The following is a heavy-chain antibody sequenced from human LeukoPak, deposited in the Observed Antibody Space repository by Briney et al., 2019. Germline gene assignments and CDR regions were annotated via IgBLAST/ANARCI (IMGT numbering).Heavy chain of an antibody. V-gene: IGHV3-66*01. CDR2: IYSGGST. D-gene: IGHD2-15*01. Sequence: GGSLKPSRAASGFTVSNNYMSRDRQVPGKGLERVSVIYSGGSTYYADSVKGRFTISRDNSKNTLYLQMNSLRAEDTAVYYCARDSRRILPSDWGQGTLVTVSS. CDR3: ARDSRRILPSD. CDR1: GFTVSNNY. J-gene: IGHJ4*02.